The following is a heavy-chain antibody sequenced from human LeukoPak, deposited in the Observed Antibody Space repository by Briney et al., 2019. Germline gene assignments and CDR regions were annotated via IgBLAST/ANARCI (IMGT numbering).Heavy chain of an antibody. Sequence: SETLSLTCAVSGYSISSGYYWGWIRQAPGGGLEWIGNIYQSGSTYYNPSLKSRVTISVDTSKNQFSLKLSSVTAADTAVYYCARDIVVVVAATYNWFDPWGQGTLVTVSS. D-gene: IGHD2-15*01. CDR3: ARDIVVVVAATYNWFDP. J-gene: IGHJ5*02. CDR1: GYSISSGYY. V-gene: IGHV4-38-2*02. CDR2: IYQSGST.